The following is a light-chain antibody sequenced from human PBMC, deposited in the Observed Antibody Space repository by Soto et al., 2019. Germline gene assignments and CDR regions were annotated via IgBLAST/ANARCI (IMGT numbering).Light chain of an antibody. CDR3: SSYRSSTTFV. V-gene: IGLV2-14*01. Sequence: QSALTQPASVSGSPGQSITISCNGSSSDVGAYNYVSWYQQYPGKAPKVIIFEVRKRPSGVSNRFSGSKSGDTASLTISGLQADDEADYYCSSYRSSTTFVFGTGTKVTV. J-gene: IGLJ1*01. CDR2: EVR. CDR1: SSDVGAYNY.